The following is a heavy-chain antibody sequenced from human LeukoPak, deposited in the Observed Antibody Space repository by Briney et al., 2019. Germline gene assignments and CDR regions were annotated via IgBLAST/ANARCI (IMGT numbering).Heavy chain of an antibody. CDR1: GFTFSSYA. CDR3: ARILEWLLSSRTDY. J-gene: IGHJ4*02. V-gene: IGHV3-23*01. CDR2: ISGSGGST. D-gene: IGHD3-3*01. Sequence: GRSLRLSCAASGFTFSSYAMSWVRQAPGKGLEWVSAISGSGGSTYYADSVKGRFTISRDNSKNTLYLQMNSLRAEDTAVYYCARILEWLLSSRTDYWGQGTLVTVSS.